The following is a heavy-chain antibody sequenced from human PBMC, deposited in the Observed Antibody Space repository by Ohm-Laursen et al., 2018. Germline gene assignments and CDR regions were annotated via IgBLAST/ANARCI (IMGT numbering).Heavy chain of an antibody. CDR2: INRDSAGP. CDR1: GYTFIDYD. V-gene: IGHV1-2*02. CDR3: ARDPFDY. Sequence: ASVKVSCKTSGYTFIDYDMHWVRQAPGQGLEWVGWINRDSAGPNYAQTFQGRVTTTTDTSINTAYMELSRLTSDDTAVYYCARDPFDYWGQGTLVTVSS. J-gene: IGHJ4*02.